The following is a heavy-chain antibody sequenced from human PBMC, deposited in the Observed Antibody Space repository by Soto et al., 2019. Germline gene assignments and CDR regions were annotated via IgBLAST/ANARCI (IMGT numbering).Heavy chain of an antibody. CDR3: ARGGRGGSFDY. D-gene: IGHD5-12*01. Sequence: EVQLVESGGGLVQPGGSLRLSCAASEFTLSNYWMHWVRQGPGKGPVWASRIDGGGAGTTYADSVKGRFTISRDIAKNTLYLQMSSLRAEDTAVYYCARGGRGGSFDYWGQGTLVTVSS. CDR2: IDGGGAGT. J-gene: IGHJ4*02. V-gene: IGHV3-74*01. CDR1: EFTLSNYW.